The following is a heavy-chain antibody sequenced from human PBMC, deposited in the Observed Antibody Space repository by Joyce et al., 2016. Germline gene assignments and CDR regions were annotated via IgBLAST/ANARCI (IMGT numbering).Heavy chain of an antibody. CDR2: ISGTSYYR. J-gene: IGHJ6*02. Sequence: QLVESGGGVVKPGGSLRLSCEASGSTFSSSSMSWFRQGPGKGLGWVAAISGTSYYRFHAETVRGRFTVSRDNAKKTLYLQMNSLRAEDSAVFYCARGGISYYYAMDVWGQGTTVTVSS. CDR1: GSTFSSSS. CDR3: ARGGISYYYAMDV. V-gene: IGHV3-21*01. D-gene: IGHD3-16*01.